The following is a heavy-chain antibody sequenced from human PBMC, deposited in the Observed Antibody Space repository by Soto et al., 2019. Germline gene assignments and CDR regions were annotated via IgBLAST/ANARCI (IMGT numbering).Heavy chain of an antibody. CDR2: ISGSCGST. CDR1: GFTFSSYA. Sequence: EVQLLEAGGGLVQPGGSLRLSCAASGFTFSSYAMSWVRQAPGKGLEWVSAISGSCGSTYYADSVKGRFTISRDNSKNTQYLQMNSLRAEDTAVYYCAKGPGDYYDSSGYLYGMDVWGQGTTVTVSS. J-gene: IGHJ6*02. CDR3: AKGPGDYYDSSGYLYGMDV. V-gene: IGHV3-23*01. D-gene: IGHD3-22*01.